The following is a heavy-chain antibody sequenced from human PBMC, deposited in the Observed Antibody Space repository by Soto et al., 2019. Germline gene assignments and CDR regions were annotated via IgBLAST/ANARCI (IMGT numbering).Heavy chain of an antibody. CDR3: ARDIYYDSSGAIDY. J-gene: IGHJ4*02. V-gene: IGHV3-33*01. CDR1: GFSFSNHG. Sequence: QVQLVESGGGVVQPGTSLRLSCAASGFSFSNHGMHWVRQAPGKGLEWVAVIWYDGGSKYYADSVKGRVTISRDNSKNTLDLQMNSLRADDTAVYYCARDIYYDSSGAIDYWGQGTPVTVSS. D-gene: IGHD3-22*01. CDR2: IWYDGGSK.